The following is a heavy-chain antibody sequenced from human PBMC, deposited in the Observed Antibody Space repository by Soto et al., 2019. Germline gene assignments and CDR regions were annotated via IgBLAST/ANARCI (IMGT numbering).Heavy chain of an antibody. D-gene: IGHD3-3*01. Sequence: GGSLRLSCEASGFTFSSYSMNWVRQAPGKGLEWVSYISSSSSTIYYADSVKGRFTISRDNAKNSLYLQMNSLRAEDTAVYYCARDVITIFGVVPIPSYMDVWGKGTTVTVSS. J-gene: IGHJ6*03. CDR3: ARDVITIFGVVPIPSYMDV. CDR2: ISSSSSTI. V-gene: IGHV3-48*01. CDR1: GFTFSSYS.